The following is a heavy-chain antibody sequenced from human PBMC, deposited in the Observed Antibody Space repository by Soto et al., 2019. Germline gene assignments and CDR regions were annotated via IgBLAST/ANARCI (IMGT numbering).Heavy chain of an antibody. J-gene: IGHJ4*02. CDR1: GGSLRSNF. CDR2: IYYNGSI. CDR3: ASHEYSSSAFVY. D-gene: IGHD6-6*01. V-gene: IGHV4-59*01. Sequence: SETLSLTCTVSGGSLRSNFWSWIRQPPGKGLEWIGSIYYNGSINYNPSLKSRVTISVARSTNQFSLNLSSVTAADMAVYACASHEYSSSAFVYWGQGTLVTVSS.